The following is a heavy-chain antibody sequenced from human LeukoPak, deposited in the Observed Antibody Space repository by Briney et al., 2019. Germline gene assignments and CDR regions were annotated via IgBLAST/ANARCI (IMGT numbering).Heavy chain of an antibody. CDR2: ISPYNGNT. V-gene: IGHV1-18*01. D-gene: IGHD4-17*01. CDR1: GYTFTNYV. CDR3: AREMVAWTVTTILAY. J-gene: IGHJ4*02. Sequence: ASVKVSCKASGYTFTNYVISWVRQAPGQGLEWMGWISPYNGNTNYAQNFQGRVTMTTDTSTSTVYMELRSLRSDDTAVYYCAREMVAWTVTTILAYWGQGTLVIVSS.